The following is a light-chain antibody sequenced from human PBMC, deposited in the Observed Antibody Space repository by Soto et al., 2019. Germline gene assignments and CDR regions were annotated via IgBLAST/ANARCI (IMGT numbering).Light chain of an antibody. CDR1: QSISNNF. J-gene: IGKJ1*01. V-gene: IGKV3-20*01. CDR2: GAG. Sequence: EDVLTQSPGTLSLSPGERATLSCRASQSISNNFLTLYQQKPGQAHRLLIYGAGSRATGIPDRFSASGSGTDFTLTISSLEPGDFGVYYCQDYGRFRWGFGQGTKVEIK. CDR3: QDYGRFRWG.